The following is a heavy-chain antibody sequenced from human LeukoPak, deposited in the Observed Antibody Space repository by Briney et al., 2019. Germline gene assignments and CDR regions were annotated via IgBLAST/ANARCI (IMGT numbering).Heavy chain of an antibody. CDR3: ATGTVSSSWLGIFDF. CDR2: FDPEDGET. Sequence: GASVKVSCKISGYTLTEVSMHWVRQAPGKGLEWMGRFDPEDGETLSAQRFQGRLTMTEDTSADTAYMELSSLISDDTALYYCATGTVSSSWLGIFDFWGQGTLVTVSS. CDR1: GYTLTEVS. D-gene: IGHD6-13*01. J-gene: IGHJ4*02. V-gene: IGHV1-24*01.